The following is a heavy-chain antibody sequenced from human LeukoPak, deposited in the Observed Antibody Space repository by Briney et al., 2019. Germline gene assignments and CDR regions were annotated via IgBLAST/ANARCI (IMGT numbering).Heavy chain of an antibody. Sequence: SETLSLTCTVSGGSISSDDYYWSWIRQHPGKGLEWIGHIYYSGSTYYNPSLKSRVSISIDTSKSQFSLRLSSVTAADTAVYYCARGSRGFDPWGQGTLVTVSS. CDR1: GGSISSDDYY. J-gene: IGHJ5*02. V-gene: IGHV4-31*03. CDR2: IYYSGST. CDR3: ARGSRGFDP.